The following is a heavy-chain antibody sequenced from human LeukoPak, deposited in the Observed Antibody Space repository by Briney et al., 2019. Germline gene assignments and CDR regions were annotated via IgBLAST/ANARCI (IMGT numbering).Heavy chain of an antibody. V-gene: IGHV1-69*05. CDR3: ARDVGEGYCSGGSCSDY. CDR2: IIPIFGTA. Sequence: SVKVSCKASGGTFSSYAISWVRQAPGQGLEWMGGIIPIFGTANYAQKLQGRVTMTTDTSTSTVYMDLRSLRSDDTAVYYCARDVGEGYCSGGSCSDYWGQGTLVTVSS. J-gene: IGHJ4*02. D-gene: IGHD2-15*01. CDR1: GGTFSSYA.